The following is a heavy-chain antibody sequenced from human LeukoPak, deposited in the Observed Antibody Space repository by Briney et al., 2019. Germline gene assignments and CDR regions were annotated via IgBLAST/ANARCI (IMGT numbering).Heavy chain of an antibody. V-gene: IGHV4-38-2*01. CDR3: ARLRMGMGSVDY. Sequence: PSETLSLTCAVSGYSISSGYYWGWIRQPPGKGLEWIGSIYHSGSTYYNPSLKSRVTISVDTSKNQFSLKLSSVTAADAAVYYCARLRMGMGSVDYWGQGTLVTASS. J-gene: IGHJ4*02. CDR2: IYHSGST. D-gene: IGHD7-27*01. CDR1: GYSISSGYY.